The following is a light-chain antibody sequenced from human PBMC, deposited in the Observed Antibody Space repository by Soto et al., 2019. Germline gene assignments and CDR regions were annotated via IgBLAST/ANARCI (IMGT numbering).Light chain of an antibody. CDR2: EVS. Sequence: QSVLTQPASVSGSPGQSITISCTGTSSDVGGYNYVSWYQQQPGKAPKLMIYEVSNRPSGVSNRFSGSKSGNTASLTISGLQAEDEADYYCSSYTSSSTLYVFGTGTKSPS. CDR3: SSYTSSSTLYV. V-gene: IGLV2-14*01. J-gene: IGLJ1*01. CDR1: SSDVGGYNY.